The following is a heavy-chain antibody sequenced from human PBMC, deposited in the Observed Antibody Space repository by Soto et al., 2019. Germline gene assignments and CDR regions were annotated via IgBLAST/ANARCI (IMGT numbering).Heavy chain of an antibody. J-gene: IGHJ4*02. CDR3: TRDWDIVVVPAARGFDY. CDR1: GFTFGDYA. D-gene: IGHD2-2*01. V-gene: IGHV3-49*03. CDR2: IRSKAYGGTT. Sequence: GGSLRLSCTASGFTFGDYAMSWFRQAPGKGLEWVGFIRSKAYGGTTEYAASVKGRFTISRDDSKSIAYLQMNSLKTEDTAVYYCTRDWDIVVVPAARGFDYWGQGTLVTV.